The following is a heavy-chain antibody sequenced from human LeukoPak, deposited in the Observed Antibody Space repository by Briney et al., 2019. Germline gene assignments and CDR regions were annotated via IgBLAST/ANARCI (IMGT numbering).Heavy chain of an antibody. CDR1: GDSISSGDYY. D-gene: IGHD2-21*01. J-gene: IGHJ5*02. CDR2: IYYSGST. Sequence: PSETLSLTCTVSGDSISSGDYYWSWIRQPPGKGLEWIGYIYYSGSTNYNPSLKSRVTISVDTSKNQFSLKLSSVTAADTAVYFCARGLWLDNWFDPWGQGTLVTVSS. V-gene: IGHV4-61*08. CDR3: ARGLWLDNWFDP.